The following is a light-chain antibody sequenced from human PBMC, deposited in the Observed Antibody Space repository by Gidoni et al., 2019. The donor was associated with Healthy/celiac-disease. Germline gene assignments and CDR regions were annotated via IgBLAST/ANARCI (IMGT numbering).Light chain of an antibody. CDR1: KLGDKY. J-gene: IGLJ2*01. CDR2: QDS. CDR3: QAWDSSNVV. V-gene: IGLV3-1*01. Sequence: SYELTLLPSVSVSPGQTARITCTGDKLGDKYACWYQQKPGQSPVLVIYQDSKRPSGIPERFSGSNSGNTATLTISGTQAMDEADYYCQAWDSSNVVFGGGTKLTVL.